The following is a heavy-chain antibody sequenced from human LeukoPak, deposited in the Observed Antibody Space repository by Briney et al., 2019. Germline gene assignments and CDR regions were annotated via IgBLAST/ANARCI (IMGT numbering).Heavy chain of an antibody. V-gene: IGHV5-51*01. J-gene: IGHJ3*02. Sequence: GESLKISCKGSGYTFTTYWIGWVRQMPGKGLEWMGIIYPGDSDIRYSPSFQGQVTISADKSISTAYLQWSSLRASDTAMYYCARPRTSGSSGDAFDIWGQGTLVTVSS. CDR3: ARPRTSGSSGDAFDI. D-gene: IGHD1-26*01. CDR2: IYPGDSDI. CDR1: GYTFTTYW.